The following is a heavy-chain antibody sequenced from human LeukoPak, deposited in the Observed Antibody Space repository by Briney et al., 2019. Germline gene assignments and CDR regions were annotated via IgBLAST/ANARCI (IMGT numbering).Heavy chain of an antibody. V-gene: IGHV1-69*13. CDR2: IIPIFGTA. J-gene: IGHJ4*02. CDR1: GGTFSSYA. D-gene: IGHD5-24*01. CDR3: ARGRDGYNWGFDY. Sequence: GASVKVSCKASGGTFSSYAISWVRQAPGQGLEWMGGIIPIFGTANYAQKFQGRVTITADESTSTAYVELSSLRSEDTAVYYCARGRDGYNWGFDYWGQGTLVTVSS.